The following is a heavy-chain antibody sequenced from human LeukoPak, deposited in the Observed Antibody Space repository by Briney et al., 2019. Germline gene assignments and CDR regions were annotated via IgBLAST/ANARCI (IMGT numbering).Heavy chain of an antibody. J-gene: IGHJ4*02. CDR1: GGSGSSGSYY. V-gene: IGHV4-61*01. CDR2: ISYSGRT. D-gene: IGHD3-10*01. Sequence: NPSETLSLTCTVSGGSGSSGSYYWTWIRQPPGKGLEWIGYISYSGRTKYSPSLQSRVTILVDTSKNQFSLKVTSVTAADTALYYCARFNYYASGSYYSSFDSWGQGNLVTVSS. CDR3: ARFNYYASGSYYSSFDS.